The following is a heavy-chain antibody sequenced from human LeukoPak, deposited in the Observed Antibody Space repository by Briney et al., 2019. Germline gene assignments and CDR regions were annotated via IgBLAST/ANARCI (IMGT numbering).Heavy chain of an antibody. CDR2: ITSSGSVI. D-gene: IGHD2-2*01. J-gene: IGHJ4*02. Sequence: GGSLRLSCAASGFTFSTNSMSWVRQAPGKGLEWVSYITSSGSVIHYSDSVRGRFTISRDNAKSSLYLQMNSLRAEDTAVYYCAKETSIVVVPAATFDYWGQGTLVTVSS. V-gene: IGHV3-48*01. CDR1: GFTFSTNS. CDR3: AKETSIVVVPAATFDY.